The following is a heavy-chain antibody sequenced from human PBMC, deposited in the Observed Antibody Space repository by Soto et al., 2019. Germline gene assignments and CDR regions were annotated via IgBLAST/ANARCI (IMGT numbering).Heavy chain of an antibody. CDR2: INPNSGGT. CDR3: ARGGIAAAGSPGYGMDF. J-gene: IGHJ6*02. D-gene: IGHD6-13*01. Sequence: QVQLVQSGAEVKKPGASVKVSCKASGYTFTGYYMHWVRQAPGQGLEWMGWINPNSGGTNYAQKFQGWVTMTRDTSISTAYMELSRLRSYDTAVYYCARGGIAAAGSPGYGMDFWGQGTTVTVSS. CDR1: GYTFTGYY. V-gene: IGHV1-2*04.